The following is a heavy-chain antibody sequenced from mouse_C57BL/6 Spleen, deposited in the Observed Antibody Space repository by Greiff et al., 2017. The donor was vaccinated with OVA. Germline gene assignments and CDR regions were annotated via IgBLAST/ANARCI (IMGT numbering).Heavy chain of an antibody. CDR3: ARDYGSRKFAY. Sequence: EVQLQQSGPELVKPGASVKISCKASGYTFTDYYMNWVKQSHGKSLEWIGGINPNNGVTSYNQKFKGKATLTVDKSSSTAYMELRSLTSEDSAVYFCARDYGSRKFAYWGQGTLVTVSS. CDR2: INPNNGVT. J-gene: IGHJ3*01. D-gene: IGHD1-1*01. CDR1: GYTFTDYY. V-gene: IGHV1-26*01.